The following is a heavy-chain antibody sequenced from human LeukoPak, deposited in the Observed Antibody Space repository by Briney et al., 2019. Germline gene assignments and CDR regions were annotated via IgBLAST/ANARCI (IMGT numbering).Heavy chain of an antibody. D-gene: IGHD2-15*01. Sequence: GRSLRLSCAASGVTFSSYAMHWVRQAPGKGLEWVAVISYDGSNKYYADSVKGRFTISRDNSKNTLYLQMNSLRAEDTAVYYCARDRYCSGGSCYSYYYYYYGMDVWGQGTTVTVSS. V-gene: IGHV3-30-3*01. CDR1: GVTFSSYA. CDR2: ISYDGSNK. J-gene: IGHJ6*02. CDR3: ARDRYCSGGSCYSYYYYYYGMDV.